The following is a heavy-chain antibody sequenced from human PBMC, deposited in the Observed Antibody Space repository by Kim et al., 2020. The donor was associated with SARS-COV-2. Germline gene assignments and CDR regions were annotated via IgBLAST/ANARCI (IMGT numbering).Heavy chain of an antibody. CDR1: GFTFSSYS. D-gene: IGHD6-19*01. CDR2: ISSSSSYI. V-gene: IGHV3-21*01. J-gene: IGHJ4*02. CDR3: ARDQHPTGYSSGWDY. Sequence: GGSLRLSCAASGFTFSSYSMNWVRQAPGKGLEWVSSISSSSSYIYYADSVKGRFTISRDNAKNSLYLQMNSLRAEDTAVYYCARDQHPTGYSSGWDYWGQGTLVTVSS.